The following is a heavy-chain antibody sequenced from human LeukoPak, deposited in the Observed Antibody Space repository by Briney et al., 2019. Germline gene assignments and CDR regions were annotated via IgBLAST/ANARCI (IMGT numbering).Heavy chain of an antibody. J-gene: IGHJ4*02. D-gene: IGHD3-3*01. V-gene: IGHV3-7*03. CDR2: INRDGTEK. CDR3: ATYDSWSGYNIAY. Sequence: GGSLRLSCVVSGFTLSSRWMMWVRQAPGEGLEWMTDINRDGTEKNYVDSVKGRFTITRDNAENSLYLQMNSLKVEDTAIYYCATYDSWSGYNIAYWGQGTLVTVSS. CDR1: GFTLSSRW.